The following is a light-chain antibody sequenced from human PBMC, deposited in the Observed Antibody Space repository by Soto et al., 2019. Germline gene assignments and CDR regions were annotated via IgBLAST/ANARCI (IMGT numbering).Light chain of an antibody. J-gene: IGKJ1*01. CDR3: HQYNYVLRT. CDR1: QNVATN. CDR2: GAY. V-gene: IGKV3-15*01. Sequence: VVMTQSPATLSVSPGDRATLSCRSSQNVATNVAWYQKKRGQAPRLLRYGAYIRPTGVPTRFSGSGSGTEFTLTINGLQSEDFGVFYGHQYNYVLRTVGRGTMVEV.